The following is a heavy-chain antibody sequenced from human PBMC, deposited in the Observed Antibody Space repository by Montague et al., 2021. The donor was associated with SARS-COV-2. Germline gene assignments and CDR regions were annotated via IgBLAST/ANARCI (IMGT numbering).Heavy chain of an antibody. Sequence: TLSLTCTVSGGSISSGGYYWSWIRQHPGKGLEWIGYIYYSGSTYYNPSLKSRVTISVDTSKNQFSLKLSSVTAADTAVYYCARALWLRGWFDPWGQGTLVTVSS. CDR2: IYYSGST. V-gene: IGHV4-31*03. CDR1: GGSISSGGYY. D-gene: IGHD5-18*01. J-gene: IGHJ5*02. CDR3: ARALWLRGWFDP.